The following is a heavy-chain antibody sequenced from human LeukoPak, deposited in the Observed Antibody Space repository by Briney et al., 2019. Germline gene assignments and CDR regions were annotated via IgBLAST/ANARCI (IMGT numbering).Heavy chain of an antibody. V-gene: IGHV4-39*01. CDR3: ARLVDYHDSRGYFDF. D-gene: IGHD3-22*01. CDR2: IYFSGTT. J-gene: IGHJ4*02. CDR1: GGSLSSSGYY. Sequence: PSETLSLTCIVSGGSLSSSGYYWGWVRQPPGKGLEWIGIIYFSGTTYYNPSLKSRVTISVDTSKNQFSLRLSSVTAADTAVHYCARLVDYHDSRGYFDFWGQGTLVTVSS.